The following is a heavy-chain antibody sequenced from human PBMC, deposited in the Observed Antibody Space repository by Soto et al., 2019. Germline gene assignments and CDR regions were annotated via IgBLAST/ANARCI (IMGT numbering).Heavy chain of an antibody. CDR2: ISGSGGST. J-gene: IGHJ4*02. Sequence: VQLLESGGGLVQPGSSLRLSCAASGFTFSNYAMSWVRQTPGGGLEWVSSISGSGGSTFYADSVKGRFTISRDNPKNTLYLQMNSLRADDTAVYYCAKGRRDDTLTGFYLTYFDYWGRGTLVTVPS. V-gene: IGHV3-23*01. D-gene: IGHD3-9*01. CDR3: AKGRRDDTLTGFYLTYFDY. CDR1: GFTFSNYA.